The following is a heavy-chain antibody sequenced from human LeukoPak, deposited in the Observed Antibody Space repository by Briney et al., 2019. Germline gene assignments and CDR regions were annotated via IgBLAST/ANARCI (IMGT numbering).Heavy chain of an antibody. V-gene: IGHV3-30-3*01. CDR3: AKDRSGSSAWYGGKAFHI. J-gene: IGHJ3*02. D-gene: IGHD6-19*01. CDR1: GFTFSSYA. CDR2: ISYDGSNK. Sequence: GGSLRLSCAASGFTFSSYAMHWVRQAPGKGLEWVAVISYDGSNKYYADSVKGRFTISRDNSKNTLYLQMNSLRAEDTAVYYCAKDRSGSSAWYGGKAFHIWGQGTMVTVSS.